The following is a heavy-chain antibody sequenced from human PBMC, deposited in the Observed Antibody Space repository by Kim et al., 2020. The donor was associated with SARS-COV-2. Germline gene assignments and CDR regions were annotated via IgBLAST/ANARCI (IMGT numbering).Heavy chain of an antibody. CDR3: ARRGGLAAAAPGYNWFDP. J-gene: IGHJ5*02. Sequence: SETLSLTCAVYGGSFSGYYWSWIRQPPGKGLEWIGEINHSGSTNYNPSLKSRVTISVDTSKNQFSLKLSSVTAADTAVYYCARRGGLAAAAPGYNWFDPWGQGTLVTVSS. D-gene: IGHD6-13*01. CDR1: GGSFSGYY. V-gene: IGHV4-34*01. CDR2: INHSGST.